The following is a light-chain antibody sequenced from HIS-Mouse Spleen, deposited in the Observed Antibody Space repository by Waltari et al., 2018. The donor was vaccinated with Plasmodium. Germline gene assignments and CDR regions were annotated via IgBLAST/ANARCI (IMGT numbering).Light chain of an antibody. CDR2: EGS. CDR3: CSYAGSSTYV. J-gene: IGLJ1*01. V-gene: IGLV2-23*01. Sequence: QSALTQPASVSGSPGQSITILCTGTSSAVGSYNLVSWYQQHPGKAPKLMIYEGSKRPSGVSNRFSGSKSGNTASLTISGLQAEDEADYYCCSYAGSSTYVFGTGTKVTVL. CDR1: SSAVGSYNL.